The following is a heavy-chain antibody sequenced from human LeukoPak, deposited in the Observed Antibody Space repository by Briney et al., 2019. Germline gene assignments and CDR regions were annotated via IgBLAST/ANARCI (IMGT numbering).Heavy chain of an antibody. V-gene: IGHV4-38-2*02. J-gene: IGHJ4*02. CDR3: ARLGSYHDF. CDR2: IYYSGTK. Sequence: SETLSLTCTVSGYSIGSGYFWGWVRLPPGLAPQWIGSIYYSGTKHYNPSLESRLTMSVDTSRNQLSLKLTSVTAADTAVYFCARLGSYHDFWGQGTLVTVSS. CDR1: GYSIGSGYF. D-gene: IGHD1-26*01.